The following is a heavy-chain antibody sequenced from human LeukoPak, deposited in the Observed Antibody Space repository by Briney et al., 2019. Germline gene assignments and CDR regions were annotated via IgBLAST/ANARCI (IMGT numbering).Heavy chain of an antibody. CDR2: ISAYNGNT. Sequence: GASVKVSCKASGYTFTSYGISWVRQAPGQGLEWMGWISAYNGNTNYAQKLQGRVTMTTDTSTSTAYMELRSLRSDDTAVYYCARVRPLWFGELLFPPRNNWFDPWGQGTLVTVSS. V-gene: IGHV1-18*04. CDR3: ARVRPLWFGELLFPPRNNWFDP. J-gene: IGHJ5*02. D-gene: IGHD3-10*01. CDR1: GYTFTSYG.